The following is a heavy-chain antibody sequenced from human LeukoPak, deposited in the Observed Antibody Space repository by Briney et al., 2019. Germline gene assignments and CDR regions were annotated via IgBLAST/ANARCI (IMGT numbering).Heavy chain of an antibody. Sequence: GGSLRLSCAASGFTFSSYGMHWVRQAPGKGLEWVAVISYDGSNKYYADSVKGRFTISRDNSKNTLYLQMNSLRAEDTAVYYCAKSHDYGDYGAFDIWGQGTMVTVSS. CDR1: GFTFSSYG. V-gene: IGHV3-30*18. CDR2: ISYDGSNK. CDR3: AKSHDYGDYGAFDI. D-gene: IGHD4-17*01. J-gene: IGHJ3*02.